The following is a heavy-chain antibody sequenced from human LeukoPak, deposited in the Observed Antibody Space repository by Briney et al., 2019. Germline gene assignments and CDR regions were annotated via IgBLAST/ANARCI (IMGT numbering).Heavy chain of an antibody. CDR3: AREGYSSSSVDY. D-gene: IGHD6-13*01. J-gene: IGHJ4*02. V-gene: IGHV4-39*07. CDR1: GGSISSYY. Sequence: SETLSLTCTVSGGSISSYYWGWIRQPPGKGLEWIGSIYYSGSTYYNPSLKSRVTISVDTSKNQFSLKLSSVTAADTAVYYCAREGYSSSSVDYWGQGTLVTVSS. CDR2: IYYSGST.